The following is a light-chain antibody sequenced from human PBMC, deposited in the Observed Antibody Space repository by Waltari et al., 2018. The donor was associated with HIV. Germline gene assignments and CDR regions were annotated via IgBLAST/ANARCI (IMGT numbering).Light chain of an antibody. CDR1: QDIGHY. J-gene: IGKJ1*01. CDR3: QKYNSAPWT. V-gene: IGKV1-27*01. Sequence: DIQMTQSPSSLSASVGDRVTITCRASQDIGHYLAWYQQKPGKVPKVLIYAASTLQSGVPSRFSGSGSGTDFTLTISSLQPEDVASYYCQKYNSAPWTFGQGTKVEIK. CDR2: AAS.